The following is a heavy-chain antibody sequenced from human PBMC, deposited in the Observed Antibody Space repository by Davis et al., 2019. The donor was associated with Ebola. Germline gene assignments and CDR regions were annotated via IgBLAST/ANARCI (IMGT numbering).Heavy chain of an antibody. J-gene: IGHJ6*02. D-gene: IGHD3/OR15-3a*01. CDR3: ARREPQPASTDLFYYYYGMDV. Sequence: ASVKVSCKASGYTFTGYYMHWVRQAPGQGLEWMGWINPNSGGTNYAQKFQGRVTMTRDTSISTAYMELSRLRSDDTAVYYCARREPQPASTDLFYYYYGMDVWGQGTTVTVSS. CDR2: INPNSGGT. V-gene: IGHV1-2*02. CDR1: GYTFTGYY.